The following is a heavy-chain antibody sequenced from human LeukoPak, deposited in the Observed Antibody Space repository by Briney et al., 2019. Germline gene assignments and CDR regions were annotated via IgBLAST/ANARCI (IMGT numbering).Heavy chain of an antibody. CDR1: GGTFSSYA. CDR2: IIPIFGTA. V-gene: IGHV1-69*01. Sequence: SVKVSCKASGGTFSSYAISWVRQAPGQGLEWMGGIIPIFGTANYAQKFQGRVTITADESTSTAYMELSSPRSEDTAVYYCARVGDGTGYYFDYWGQGTLVTVSS. CDR3: ARVGDGTGYYFDY. D-gene: IGHD2-21*02. J-gene: IGHJ4*02.